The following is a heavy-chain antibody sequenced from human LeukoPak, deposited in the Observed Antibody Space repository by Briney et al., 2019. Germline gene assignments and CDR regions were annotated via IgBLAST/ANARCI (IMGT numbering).Heavy chain of an antibody. Sequence: SETLSLTCAVYGGSFSGYYWSWIRQPPGKGLERIGEINHSGSTNYNPSLKSRVTISVDTSKNQFSLKLSSVTAADTAVYYCARSPTRYYYDSSGFWWGQGTLVTVSS. V-gene: IGHV4-34*01. CDR3: ARSPTRYYYDSSGFW. CDR1: GGSFSGYY. J-gene: IGHJ4*02. CDR2: INHSGST. D-gene: IGHD3-22*01.